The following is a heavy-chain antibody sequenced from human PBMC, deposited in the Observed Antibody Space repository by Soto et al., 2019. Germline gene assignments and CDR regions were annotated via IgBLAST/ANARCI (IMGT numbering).Heavy chain of an antibody. J-gene: IGHJ3*02. CDR2: IIPIFGTA. CDR1: GGTFSSYA. V-gene: IGHV1-69*13. Sequence: EASVKVSCKASGGTFSSYAISWVRQAPGQGLEWMGGIIPIFGTANYAQKFQGRVTITADESTSTAYMELSSLRSEDTAVYYCARYLRDGYNTAGFDICGQATMVTVSS. D-gene: IGHD5-12*01. CDR3: ARYLRDGYNTAGFDI.